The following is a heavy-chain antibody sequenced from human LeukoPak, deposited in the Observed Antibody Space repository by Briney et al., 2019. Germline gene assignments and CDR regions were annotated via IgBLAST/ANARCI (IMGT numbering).Heavy chain of an antibody. CDR3: ARETPSRYFDY. CDR2: MDPSSGKT. Sequence: ASVKVSCKASGYTLTSYDINWVRQATGQGLEWMGWMDPSSGKTGYAQKFQGRISMTRNTSISTAYMELSSLRSEDTAVYYCARETPSRYFDYWGQGTLVTVSS. J-gene: IGHJ4*02. CDR1: GYTLTSYD. D-gene: IGHD4-23*01. V-gene: IGHV1-8*01.